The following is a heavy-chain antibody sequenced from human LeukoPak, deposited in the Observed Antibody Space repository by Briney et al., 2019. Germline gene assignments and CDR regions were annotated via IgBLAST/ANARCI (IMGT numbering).Heavy chain of an antibody. J-gene: IGHJ4*02. Sequence: SETLSLTCAVYGGSFSGYYWSWIRQPPGKGLEWIGEINHSGSTNYNPSLKSRVTISVDTSKNQSSLKLSSVTAADTAVYYCARDGGSSGYYTHFDYWGQGTLVTVSS. CDR1: GGSFSGYY. V-gene: IGHV4-34*01. CDR2: INHSGST. CDR3: ARDGGSSGYYTHFDY. D-gene: IGHD3-22*01.